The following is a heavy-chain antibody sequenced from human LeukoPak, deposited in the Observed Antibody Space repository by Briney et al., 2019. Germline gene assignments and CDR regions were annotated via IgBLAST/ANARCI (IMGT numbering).Heavy chain of an antibody. D-gene: IGHD6-19*01. J-gene: IGHJ4*02. CDR1: GFTFSSYS. CDR3: ARDRRPYSSGWEADY. CDR2: ISSSSSYI. Sequence: GGSLRPSCAASGFTFSSYSMNWVRQAPGKGLEWVSSISSSSSYIYYADSVKGRFTISRDNAKNSLYLQMNSLRAEDTAVYYCARDRRPYSSGWEADYWGQGTLVTVSS. V-gene: IGHV3-21*01.